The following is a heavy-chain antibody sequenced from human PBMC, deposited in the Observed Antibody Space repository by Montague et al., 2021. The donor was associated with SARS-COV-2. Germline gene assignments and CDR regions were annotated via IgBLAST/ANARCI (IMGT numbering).Heavy chain of an antibody. D-gene: IGHD7-27*01. V-gene: IGHV4-59*11. CDR3: ASVNTAGAY. Sequence: SETLSLTCAVSGGSISSHYWSFIRQPPGKGLEWIGYIYYSGSTNXNPSLKSRVTISVDTSKNQFSLKLSSVTAADTAVYYCASVNTAGAYWGQGTLVTVSS. CDR2: IYYSGST. CDR1: GGSISSHY. J-gene: IGHJ4*02.